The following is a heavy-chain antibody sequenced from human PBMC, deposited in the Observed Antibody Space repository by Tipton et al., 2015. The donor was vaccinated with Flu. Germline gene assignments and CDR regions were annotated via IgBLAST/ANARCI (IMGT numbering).Heavy chain of an antibody. J-gene: IGHJ3*02. Sequence: SRATISVDMSKNQFSLKLTSVTAADTAVYYCARDQTYYYGSSDAFDIWGQGTMVTVSS. D-gene: IGHD3-10*01. V-gene: IGHV4-59*01. CDR3: ARDQTYYYGSSDAFDI.